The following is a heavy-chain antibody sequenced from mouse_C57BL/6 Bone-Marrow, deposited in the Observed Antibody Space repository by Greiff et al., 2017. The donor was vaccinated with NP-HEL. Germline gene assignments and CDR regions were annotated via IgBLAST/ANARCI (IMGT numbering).Heavy chain of an antibody. CDR1: GYTFTDYY. CDR3: ARQRDSNYDD. CDR2: INPNNGGT. V-gene: IGHV1-26*01. J-gene: IGHJ2*01. D-gene: IGHD2-5*01. Sequence: EVQLQQSGPELVKPGASVKISCKASGYTFTDYYMNWVKQSHGKSLEWIGDINPNNGGTSYNQKFKGKATLTVDKSSSTAYMELRSLTSEDSAVYYCARQRDSNYDDWGQGTTRTVSS.